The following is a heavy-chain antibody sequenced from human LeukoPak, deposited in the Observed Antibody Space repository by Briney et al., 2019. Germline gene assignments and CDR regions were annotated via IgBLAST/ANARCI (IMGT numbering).Heavy chain of an antibody. Sequence: SETLSLTCTVSGGSISSHYWSWIRQPPGKGLEWIGYIYYSGSTNYNPSLKSRVTISVDTSKNQFSLKLSSVTAADTAVYYCARQGYYDFWSGYSNFDYWGQGTLVTVSS. CDR1: GGSISSHY. V-gene: IGHV4-59*11. J-gene: IGHJ4*02. CDR3: ARQGYYDFWSGYSNFDY. D-gene: IGHD3-3*01. CDR2: IYYSGST.